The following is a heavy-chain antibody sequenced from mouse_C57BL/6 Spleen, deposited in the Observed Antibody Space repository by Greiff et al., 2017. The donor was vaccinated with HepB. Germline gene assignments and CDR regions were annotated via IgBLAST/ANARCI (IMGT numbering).Heavy chain of an antibody. D-gene: IGHD1-1*01. CDR1: GYSFTDYN. J-gene: IGHJ4*01. Sequence: EVQLQQSGPELVKPGASVKISCKASGYSFTDYNMNWVKQSNGKSLEWIGVINPNYGTTSYNQKFKGKATLTVDQSSSTAYMQLNSLTSEDSAVDYWARPGYGSSYPYAMDYWGQGTSVTVSS. V-gene: IGHV1-39*01. CDR3: ARPGYGSSYPYAMDY. CDR2: INPNYGTT.